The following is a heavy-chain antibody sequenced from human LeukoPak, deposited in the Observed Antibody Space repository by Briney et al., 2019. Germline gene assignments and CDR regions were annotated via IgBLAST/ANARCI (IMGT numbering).Heavy chain of an antibody. D-gene: IGHD2-21*02. CDR1: GFTFDNYA. CDR2: ISWNSGSI. V-gene: IGHV3-9*01. CDR3: AKGHIVVVTAIYPDAFDI. J-gene: IGHJ3*02. Sequence: GGSLRLSCAASGFTFDNYAMHWVRQAPGKGLEWVSGISWNSGSIGYADSVKGRFTISRDNAKNSLYLQMNSLRAEDTALYYCAKGHIVVVTAIYPDAFDIWGQGTMVTVSS.